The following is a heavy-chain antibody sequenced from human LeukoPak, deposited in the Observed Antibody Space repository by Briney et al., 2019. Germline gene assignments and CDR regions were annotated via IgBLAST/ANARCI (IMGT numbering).Heavy chain of an antibody. J-gene: IGHJ6*04. Sequence: GESLKISCKGSGYSFTSYWIGWVRQMPGKGLEWMGIIYPGDSDTRYSPSFQGQVTISADKSISTAYLQWSSLKASDTAMYYFASHKIYVDPNSYYGMDVWGKGTTVTVSS. D-gene: IGHD4-17*01. CDR1: GYSFTSYW. CDR3: ASHKIYVDPNSYYGMDV. CDR2: IYPGDSDT. V-gene: IGHV5-51*01.